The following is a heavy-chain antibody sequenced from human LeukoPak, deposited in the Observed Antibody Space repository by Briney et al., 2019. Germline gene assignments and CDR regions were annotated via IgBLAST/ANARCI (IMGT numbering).Heavy chain of an antibody. V-gene: IGHV3-7*05. CDR1: GFTFSSYW. Sequence: PGGSLRLSCAASGFTFSSYWMSWVRQAPGKGLEWVANIKQDGSEKYYVDSVKGRFTISRDNAKNSLSLQMNSLRAEDTAVYYCASHQEWQLPSAFDVWGQGTMVTVSS. J-gene: IGHJ3*01. CDR2: IKQDGSEK. D-gene: IGHD2-15*01. CDR3: ASHQEWQLPSAFDV.